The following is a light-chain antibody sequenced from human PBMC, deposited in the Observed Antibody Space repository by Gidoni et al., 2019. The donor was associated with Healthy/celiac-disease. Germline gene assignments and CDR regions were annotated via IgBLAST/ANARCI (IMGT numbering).Light chain of an antibody. CDR2: DAS. J-gene: IGKJ4*01. V-gene: IGKV1-33*01. Sequence: DIQMTHSPSSLSASVGDRVTITCQASQYISNYLHWYQQKPGKAPKLLIYDASNLETGVPARFSGSGYGTDFTVTISSLQPEDIATYYCQQYDNRHPLTFGGGTKVEIK. CDR3: QQYDNRHPLT. CDR1: QYISNY.